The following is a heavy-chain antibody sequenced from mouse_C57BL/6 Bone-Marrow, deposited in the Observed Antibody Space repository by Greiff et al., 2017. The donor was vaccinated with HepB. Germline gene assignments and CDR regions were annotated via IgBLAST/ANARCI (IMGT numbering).Heavy chain of an antibody. D-gene: IGHD2-1*01. CDR1: GFSLTSYA. Sequence: VQLKESGPGLVAPSQSLSITCTVSGFSLTSYAISWVRQPPGKGLEWLGVIWTGGGTNYNSALKSRLSISKDNSKSQVFLKMNSLQTDDTARYYCARNSDYGTYYAMDYWGQGTSVTVSS. J-gene: IGHJ4*01. CDR3: ARNSDYGTYYAMDY. CDR2: IWTGGGT. V-gene: IGHV2-9-1*01.